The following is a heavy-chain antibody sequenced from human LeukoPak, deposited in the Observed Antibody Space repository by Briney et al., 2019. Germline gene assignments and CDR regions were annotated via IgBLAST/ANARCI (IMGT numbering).Heavy chain of an antibody. J-gene: IGHJ4*02. CDR3: ARLMYYYGSGSYYGRKYYFDY. V-gene: IGHV4-38-2*02. CDR1: GYSISSGYY. D-gene: IGHD3-10*01. Sequence: PSETLSLTCTVSGYSISSGYYWSWIRQPPGKGLEWIGEINHSGSTNYNPSLKSRVTITVDTSKNQFSLKLSSVTAADTAVYYCARLMYYYGSGSYYGRKYYFDYWGQGTLVTVSS. CDR2: INHSGST.